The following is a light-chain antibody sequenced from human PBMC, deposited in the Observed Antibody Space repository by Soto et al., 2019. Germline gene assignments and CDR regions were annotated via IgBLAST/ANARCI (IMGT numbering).Light chain of an antibody. V-gene: IGLV2-14*01. J-gene: IGLJ2*01. CDR3: SSYTSSSTRV. Sequence: QSALPQPASVSGSPGQSITISCTGTSSDVGCYNYVSWYQQHPGKAPKLMIYDVSNRPSGVSTRLSGSKSGNTASLTISGLQAEDEADYYCSSYTSSSTRVFGGGTKVTVL. CDR1: SSDVGCYNY. CDR2: DVS.